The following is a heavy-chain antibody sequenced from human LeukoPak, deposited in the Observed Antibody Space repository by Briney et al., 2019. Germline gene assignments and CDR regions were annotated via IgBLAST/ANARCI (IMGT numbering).Heavy chain of an antibody. Sequence: IPSETLSLTCAVSGGSISSGGYSWSWIRQPPGKGLEWIGYIYHSGSTYYNPSLKSRVTISVDRSKNQFSLKPSSVTAADTAVYYCARDYYGMDVWGKGTTVTVSS. CDR1: GGSISSGGYS. CDR3: ARDYYGMDV. J-gene: IGHJ6*04. CDR2: IYHSGST. V-gene: IGHV4-30-2*01.